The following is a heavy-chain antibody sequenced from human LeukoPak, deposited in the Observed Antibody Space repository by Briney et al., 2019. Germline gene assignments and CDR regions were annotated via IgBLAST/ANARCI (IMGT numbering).Heavy chain of an antibody. CDR1: GGSISSYY. CDR2: IYYSGST. V-gene: IGHV4-59*01. Sequence: SETLSLTCTVSGGSISSYYWSWIRQPPGKGLEWIGYIYYSGSTNYNPSLMSRVTISVDTSKNQFSLKLSSVTAADTAVYYCARRYCSGGSCYFPYYYYYMDVWGKGTTVTVSS. J-gene: IGHJ6*03. D-gene: IGHD2-15*01. CDR3: ARRYCSGGSCYFPYYYYYMDV.